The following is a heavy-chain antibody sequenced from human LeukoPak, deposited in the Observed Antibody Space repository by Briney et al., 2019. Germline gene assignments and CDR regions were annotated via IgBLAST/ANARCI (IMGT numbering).Heavy chain of an antibody. Sequence: GGSLRLSCAASGFTFSSYAMSWVRQAPGKGLEWVSAISGSGGSTYYADSVKGRFTISRDNSKNTLYLQMNSLRAEDTALYYCAKGDCSSISCYIDYWGQGTLVTVSS. CDR1: GFTFSSYA. CDR3: AKGDCSSISCYIDY. J-gene: IGHJ4*02. V-gene: IGHV3-23*01. CDR2: ISGSGGST. D-gene: IGHD2-2*01.